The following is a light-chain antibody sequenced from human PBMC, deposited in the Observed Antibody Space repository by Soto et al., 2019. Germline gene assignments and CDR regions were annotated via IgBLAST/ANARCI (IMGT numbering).Light chain of an antibody. CDR3: QQYDNLFT. Sequence: EIQMTQSPSSLTASVGDRVTITYQASQDISNYLNWYQQKPGKAPKLLIYDASNLETGVPSRFSGSGSGTDFTFPISSLQPEDIATYYCQQYDNLFTVGPGTKVDIK. CDR2: DAS. J-gene: IGKJ3*01. CDR1: QDISNY. V-gene: IGKV1-33*01.